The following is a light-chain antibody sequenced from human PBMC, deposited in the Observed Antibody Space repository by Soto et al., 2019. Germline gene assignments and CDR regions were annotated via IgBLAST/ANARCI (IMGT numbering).Light chain of an antibody. Sequence: EVMLTQSPATLSVSPGERVTLSCKASQSVYSNLAWYQQKPGQAPSLLIYGASTRATGISARFSGSGSGTDFTLTISSLQSEDFAVYYCQQYNNWPRTFGGGTKVEIK. CDR3: QQYNNWPRT. J-gene: IGKJ4*01. CDR2: GAS. V-gene: IGKV3-15*01. CDR1: QSVYSN.